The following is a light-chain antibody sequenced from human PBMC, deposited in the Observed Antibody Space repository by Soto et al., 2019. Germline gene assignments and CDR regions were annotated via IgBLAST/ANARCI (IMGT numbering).Light chain of an antibody. Sequence: QSVLTQPASVSGSPGQSIAISCTGTSSDVGGYNYVSWYQQHPGKAPKLMIYDVNNRPSGVSNRFSGSKSGNTASLTISGLQAEDEADYYCCSYTTSSTYVFGTVTKVTVL. J-gene: IGLJ1*01. CDR1: SSDVGGYNY. V-gene: IGLV2-14*03. CDR2: DVN. CDR3: CSYTTSSTYV.